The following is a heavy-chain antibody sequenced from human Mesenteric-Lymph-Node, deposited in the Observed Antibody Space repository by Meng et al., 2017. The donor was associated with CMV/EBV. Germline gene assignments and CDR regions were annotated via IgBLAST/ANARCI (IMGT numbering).Heavy chain of an antibody. CDR3: AKDSGMETYYFDY. J-gene: IGHJ4*02. CDR2: IVYDGSNK. CDR1: GFTFSRNN. D-gene: IGHD3-10*01. Sequence: GESLKISCAASGFTFSRNNMHWVRQAPGKGLEWVAFIVYDGSNKYYVESVKGRFTISRDNSKNTLYLQVDSPRPEDTAVYYCAKDSGMETYYFDYWGQGTLVTVSS. V-gene: IGHV3-30*02.